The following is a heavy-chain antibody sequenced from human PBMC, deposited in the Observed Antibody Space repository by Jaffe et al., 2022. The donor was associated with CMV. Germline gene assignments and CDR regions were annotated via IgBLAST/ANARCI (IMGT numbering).Heavy chain of an antibody. CDR1: GFTFSSYD. Sequence: EVQLVESGGGLVKPGGSLRLSCVASGFTFSSYDMNWVRQAPGRGLEWVSSIGSRTSSRAYADSVKGRFTISRDNAQNSLFLLMNNLRAEDTAVYYCARDLNWGSGYWGQGTLVTVSS. J-gene: IGHJ4*02. V-gene: IGHV3-21*01. CDR3: ARDLNWGSGY. CDR2: IGSRTSSR. D-gene: IGHD7-27*01.